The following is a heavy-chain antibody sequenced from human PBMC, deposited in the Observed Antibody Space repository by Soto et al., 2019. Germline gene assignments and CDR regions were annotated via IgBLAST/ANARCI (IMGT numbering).Heavy chain of an antibody. J-gene: IGHJ4*02. CDR1: GYTFINYG. CDR2: IGAYNGNR. D-gene: IGHD3-22*01. V-gene: IGHV1-18*01. Sequence: ASVKVSFKASGYTFINYGLSWVRQAPGQGLEWIGWIGAYNGNRKFAQKFQGRVTMTTDTSTNTAYMELRSLRSDDTALYYCARGDHYDGSGNYPGDYWGQGTLVTVSS. CDR3: ARGDHYDGSGNYPGDY.